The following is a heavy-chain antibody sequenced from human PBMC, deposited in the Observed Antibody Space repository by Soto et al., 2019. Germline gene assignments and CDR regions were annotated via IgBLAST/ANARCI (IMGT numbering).Heavy chain of an antibody. CDR1: GGSISSYY. Sequence: SETLSLTCTVSGGSISSYYWSWIRQPPGKGLEWIGYIYYSGSTNYNPSLKSRVTISVDTSKNQFSLKLSSVTAADTAVYYCARQGLYYYGRSYFDYWGQGTLVTVSS. D-gene: IGHD3-10*01. CDR3: ARQGLYYYGRSYFDY. CDR2: IYYSGST. V-gene: IGHV4-59*08. J-gene: IGHJ4*02.